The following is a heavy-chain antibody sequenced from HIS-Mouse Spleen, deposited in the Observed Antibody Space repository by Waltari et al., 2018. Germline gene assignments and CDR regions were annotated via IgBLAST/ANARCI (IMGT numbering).Heavy chain of an antibody. D-gene: IGHD6-13*01. CDR1: GGSISSSSYS. CDR2: IYYSGST. Sequence: QLQLQESGPGLVTPSETLSLTCTVSGGSISSSSYSWGWRRQPPGKGLEWIGSIYYSGSTYYNPSLKSRVTISVDTSKNQFSLKLSSVTAADTAVYYCAREIPYSSSWYDWYFDLWGRGTLVTVSS. V-gene: IGHV4-39*07. J-gene: IGHJ2*01. CDR3: AREIPYSSSWYDWYFDL.